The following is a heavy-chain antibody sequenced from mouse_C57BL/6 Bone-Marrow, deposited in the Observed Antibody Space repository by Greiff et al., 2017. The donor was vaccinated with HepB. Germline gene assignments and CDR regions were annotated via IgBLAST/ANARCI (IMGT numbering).Heavy chain of an antibody. D-gene: IGHD1-1*01. Sequence: VQLQESGAELVKPGASVKLSCKASGYTFTEYTIHWVKQRSGQGLEWIGWFYPGSGSIKYNEKFKDKATLTADKSSSAVYMELSRLTSEDSAVYFCARHEVLRPTVVAPFDYWGQGTTLTVSS. J-gene: IGHJ2*01. CDR3: ARHEVLRPTVVAPFDY. CDR2: FYPGSGSI. CDR1: GYTFTEYT. V-gene: IGHV1-62-2*01.